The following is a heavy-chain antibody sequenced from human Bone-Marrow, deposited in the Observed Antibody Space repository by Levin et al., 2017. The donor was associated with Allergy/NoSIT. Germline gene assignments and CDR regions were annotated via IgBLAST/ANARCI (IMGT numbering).Heavy chain of an antibody. CDR2: ISYEGTKK. Sequence: GGSLRLSCAASGFTFSNYFIHWVRQAPGKGLEWVAVISYEGTKKYYADSVQGRFTISRDNSKSTLYLQMNSLRPEDSAVYFCARDDSVSGLYSRAFGMDVWGQGTTVTVSS. J-gene: IGHJ6*02. CDR3: ARDDSVSGLYSRAFGMDV. D-gene: IGHD5/OR15-5a*01. V-gene: IGHV3-30*03. CDR1: GFTFSNYF.